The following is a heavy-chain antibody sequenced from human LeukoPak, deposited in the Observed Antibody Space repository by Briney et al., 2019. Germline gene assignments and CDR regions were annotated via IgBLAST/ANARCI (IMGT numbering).Heavy chain of an antibody. CDR3: ARGDYSRLFSRNYYYYGMDV. Sequence: GGSLRLSCAASGFTFSTYPMHWVRQAPGKGLESVALISDDGSEKYYADSVKGRFTISRDSSKSTLYLQMSSLTTEDAAVYYCARGDYSRLFSRNYYYYGMDVWGRGTTVTVSS. D-gene: IGHD6-13*01. V-gene: IGHV3-30-3*01. CDR2: ISDDGSEK. CDR1: GFTFSTYP. J-gene: IGHJ6*02.